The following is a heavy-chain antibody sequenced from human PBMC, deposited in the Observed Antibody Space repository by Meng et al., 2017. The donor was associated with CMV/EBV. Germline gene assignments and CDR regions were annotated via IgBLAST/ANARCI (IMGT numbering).Heavy chain of an antibody. D-gene: IGHD2-2*01. Sequence: ASVKVSCKASGYTFTSYYMHWVRQAPGQGLEWMGIINPSGGSTSYAQKFQGRVTMTRDTFTSTVYMELSSLRSEDTAVYYCARPTNYCSSTSCFLNGMDVWGQGTTVTVSS. J-gene: IGHJ6*02. CDR2: INPSGGST. CDR1: GYTFTSYY. CDR3: ARPTNYCSSTSCFLNGMDV. V-gene: IGHV1-46*01.